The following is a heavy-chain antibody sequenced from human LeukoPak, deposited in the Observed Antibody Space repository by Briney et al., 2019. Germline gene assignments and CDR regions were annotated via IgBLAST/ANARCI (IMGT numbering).Heavy chain of an antibody. CDR3: ARSPVRIAATGRAFDY. CDR1: VVSLSVDN. V-gene: IGHV4-59*01. D-gene: IGHD6-13*01. J-gene: IGHJ4*02. CDR2: IYYTGNT. Sequence: SETLSLSCTLSVVSLSVDNSSGVWQPPRKGLEWVGYIYYTGNTNYNHSLTSRVTISVAASKSQLSLELTSVTAADTAIYYCARSPVRIAATGRAFDYWGQGTLVTVSS.